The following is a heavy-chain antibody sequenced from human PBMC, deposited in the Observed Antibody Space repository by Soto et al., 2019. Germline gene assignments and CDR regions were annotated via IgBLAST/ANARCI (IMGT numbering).Heavy chain of an antibody. V-gene: IGHV3-30*18. Sequence: QVQLVESGGGVVQPGRSLRLSCAASGFTFSAFGMHWVRQAPGKGLGWVAVISNDGNSEHYADSVKGRFTISRDNSKNPFYLQMNSLSVEATAVYYCAKTITTVGVSATGRGALLDNWGQGILVSVSS. CDR2: ISNDGNSE. J-gene: IGHJ4*02. D-gene: IGHD3-3*01. CDR3: AKTITTVGVSATGRGALLDN. CDR1: GFTFSAFG.